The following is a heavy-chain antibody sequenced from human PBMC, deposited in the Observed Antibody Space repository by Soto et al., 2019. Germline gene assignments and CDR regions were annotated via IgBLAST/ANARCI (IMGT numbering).Heavy chain of an antibody. CDR2: IYYSGST. J-gene: IGHJ6*02. D-gene: IGHD3-16*01. V-gene: IGHV4-31*03. CDR1: GGSISSGGYY. Sequence: QVQLQESGPGLVKPSQTLSLTCTVSGGSISSGGYYWSWIRQHPGKGLEWIGYIYYSGSTYYHPSLKRRVTIAVDTSKNQFSLKLRSVTAADTAVYYCARGGANYYYYCGMDVWGQGTTIPVS. CDR3: ARGGANYYYYCGMDV.